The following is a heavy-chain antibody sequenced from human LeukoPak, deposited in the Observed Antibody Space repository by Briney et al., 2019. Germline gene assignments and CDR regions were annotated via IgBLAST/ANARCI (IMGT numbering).Heavy chain of an antibody. CDR1: GYAFTSSD. D-gene: IGHD3-10*01. J-gene: IGHJ3*02. CDR3: STVPRGPYGSGNYYTFDI. V-gene: IGHV1-8*01. Sequence: ASVKVSCKASGYAFTSSDINWVRQATGQGLEWMGWINPNSGNTGYAQKFQGRVTMTRNTSISTAYMELSSLRSDDTAVYYCSTVPRGPYGSGNYYTFDIWGQGTMVTVSS. CDR2: INPNSGNT.